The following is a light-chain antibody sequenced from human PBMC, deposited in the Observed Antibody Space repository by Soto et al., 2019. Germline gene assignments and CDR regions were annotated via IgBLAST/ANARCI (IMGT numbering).Light chain of an antibody. CDR2: EVS. V-gene: IGLV2-14*01. Sequence: QSVLTQPAYVSVSPGQSITISCTGSSSNIGGYNYVSWYQQHPGKAPKVMIYEVSNRPSGVSNRFSGSKSGNTASLTISGLQAEDEADYYCCSYTGTSTLVFGGGTKVTVL. J-gene: IGLJ3*02. CDR1: SSNIGGYNY. CDR3: CSYTGTSTLV.